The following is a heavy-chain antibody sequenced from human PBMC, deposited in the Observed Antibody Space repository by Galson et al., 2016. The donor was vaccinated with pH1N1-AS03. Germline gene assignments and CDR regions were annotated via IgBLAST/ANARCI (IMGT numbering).Heavy chain of an antibody. CDR3: ASESLYGGYYFDY. Sequence: SLRLSCAASGFTFSSYAIHWVRQAPGKGLDWVAVIWHDGNIQYYADSVKGRFIISRDNSKSTVSLQMNSLRAEDTAAYFCASESLYGGYYFDYWGRGALVTVSS. J-gene: IGHJ4*02. D-gene: IGHD2-8*01. CDR2: IWHDGNIQ. CDR1: GFTFSSYA. V-gene: IGHV3-33*01.